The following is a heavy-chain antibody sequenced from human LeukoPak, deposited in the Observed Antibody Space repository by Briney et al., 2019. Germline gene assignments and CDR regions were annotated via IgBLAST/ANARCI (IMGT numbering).Heavy chain of an antibody. J-gene: IGHJ4*02. Sequence: ASVKVSCKASGGTFSSYAISWVRQAPGQGLEWMGGIIPIFGIANYAQKFQGRVTITTDESTSTAYMELSSLRSEDTAVYYCARGKVYDFWSGYSDYFVYWGQGTLVTVSS. CDR3: ARGKVYDFWSGYSDYFVY. D-gene: IGHD3-3*01. CDR2: IIPIFGIA. V-gene: IGHV1-69*05. CDR1: GGTFSSYA.